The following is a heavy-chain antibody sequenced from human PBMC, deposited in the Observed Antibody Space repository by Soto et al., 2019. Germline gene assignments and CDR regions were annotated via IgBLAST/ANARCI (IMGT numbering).Heavy chain of an antibody. Sequence: QVQLVESGGGLVKPGGSLRLSCAASGFAFSDFHMSWIRQAPGKGLEWISYISGSETTVYYADSVRGRFTISRDNAKKLLYLQMDSLTSEDTAIYYCARDREPSVYHGMAVWGQGTTVIVSS. CDR3: ARDREPSVYHGMAV. J-gene: IGHJ6*02. CDR2: ISGSETTV. V-gene: IGHV3-11*01. CDR1: GFAFSDFH.